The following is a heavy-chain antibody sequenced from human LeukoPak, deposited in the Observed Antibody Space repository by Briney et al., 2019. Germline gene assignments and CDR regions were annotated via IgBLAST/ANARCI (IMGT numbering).Heavy chain of an antibody. CDR1: GGSFSGYY. D-gene: IGHD4-17*01. Sequence: SETLSLTCAVSGGSFSGYYWTWIRQPPGKGLEWIGEINHSGSANYNSSLKSRVTISLDTSKNQFSLNLSSVTAADTAAYYCARGQGTVTTHWGQGTLVTVSS. J-gene: IGHJ4*02. CDR2: INHSGSA. V-gene: IGHV4-34*01. CDR3: ARGQGTVTTH.